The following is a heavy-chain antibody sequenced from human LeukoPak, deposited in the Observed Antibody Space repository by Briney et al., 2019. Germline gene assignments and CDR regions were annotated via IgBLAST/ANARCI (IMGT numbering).Heavy chain of an antibody. V-gene: IGHV3-30*04. D-gene: IGHD6-13*01. CDR2: ISYDGSNK. Sequence: PGGSLRLSCAASGFTFSSYAMHWVHQAPGKGLEWVAVISYDGSNKYYADSVKGRFTISRGNSKNTLYLQMNSLRAEDTAVYYCARDYSSSCLDYWGQGTLVTVSS. CDR1: GFTFSSYA. CDR3: ARDYSSSCLDY. J-gene: IGHJ4*02.